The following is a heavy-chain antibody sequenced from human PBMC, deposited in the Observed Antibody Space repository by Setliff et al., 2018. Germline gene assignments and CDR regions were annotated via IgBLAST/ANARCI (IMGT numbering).Heavy chain of an antibody. CDR3: ARAKGTTMATQYFDY. D-gene: IGHD3-10*01. J-gene: IGHJ4*02. Sequence: PGGSLRLSCAASGFIFRNYGIHWVRQTPGKGLEWVAVIWSDGTKKYYADSVKGRFTVSRDISRNTVFLDMNSLRAEDTAVYHCARAKGTTMATQYFDYWGQGTLVTVSS. CDR2: IWSDGTKK. CDR1: GFIFRNYG. V-gene: IGHV3-33*01.